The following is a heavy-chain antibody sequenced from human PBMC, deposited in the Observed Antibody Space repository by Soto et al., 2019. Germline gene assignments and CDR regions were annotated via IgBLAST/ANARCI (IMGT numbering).Heavy chain of an antibody. J-gene: IGHJ4*02. CDR3: ARYPRLDY. Sequence: PSETLSLTCTVSGVSISGYCWSWIRQPPGKRLEWIGYIYYTGSTNYNPSLRSRVTISIDTSKNQFSLKLSSVTAADTAVYYCARYPRLDYWGQGTLVTVSS. V-gene: IGHV4-59*08. CDR2: IYYTGST. CDR1: GVSISGYC.